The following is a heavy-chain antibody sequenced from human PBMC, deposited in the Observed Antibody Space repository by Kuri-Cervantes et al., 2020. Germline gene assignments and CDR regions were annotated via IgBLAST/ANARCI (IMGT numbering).Heavy chain of an antibody. CDR2: IKPDSGVT. CDR3: ARGAKDYYDSSGYYYDVPYYYMDV. CDR1: GGTFSSYA. Sequence: ASVKVSCKASGGTFSSYASSWVRQAPGQGLEWMGWIKPDSGVTNYAQKFQGRVTLTRDTSITTAYMELSRPRSDDTAVYYCARGAKDYYDSSGYYYDVPYYYMDVWGKGTTVTVSS. D-gene: IGHD3-22*01. J-gene: IGHJ6*03. V-gene: IGHV1-2*02.